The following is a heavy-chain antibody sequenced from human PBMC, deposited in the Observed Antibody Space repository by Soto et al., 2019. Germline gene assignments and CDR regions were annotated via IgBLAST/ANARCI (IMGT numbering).Heavy chain of an antibody. V-gene: IGHV4-39*01. Sequence: NPSETLSLTCAVSGASIDRGYHYWGWIRQPPGKGLEWIGNIDFSGSNYYNPSLKSRVTMSVDTSKNQLSLKLTSVTATDTAIYYCARPQRGHGGGSQFDPWGQGTLVTVSS. CDR3: ARPQRGHGGGSQFDP. CDR2: IDFSGSN. J-gene: IGHJ5*02. D-gene: IGHD5-12*01. CDR1: GASIDRGYHY.